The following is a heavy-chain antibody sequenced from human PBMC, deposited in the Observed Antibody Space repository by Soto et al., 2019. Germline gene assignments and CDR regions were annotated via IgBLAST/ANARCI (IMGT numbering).Heavy chain of an antibody. CDR2: IYPGDSDT. Sequence: VESLKISCKGSGYTFTNYWIGWGRQMPGKGPEWMGIIYPGDSDTKYNPSFQGQVTISADKSITTAYLQWSSLKASDTAIYYCAASIFYYGLPVWGQRTTVTVSS. J-gene: IGHJ6*01. V-gene: IGHV5-51*01. CDR3: AASIFYYGLPV. CDR1: GYTFTNYW.